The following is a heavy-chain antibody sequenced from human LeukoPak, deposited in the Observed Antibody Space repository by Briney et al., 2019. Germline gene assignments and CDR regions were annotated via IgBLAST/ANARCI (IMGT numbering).Heavy chain of an antibody. CDR2: VYHTGAT. CDR1: GYSISSGYF. V-gene: IGHV4-38-2*02. CDR3: ARDLGLTISANWFDP. Sequence: SETLSLTCGVSGYSISSGYFWVWIRQPPGKGLEWIGSVYHTGATYYNPSLRSPVTISVDTSKNQFSLELNSVTAADTAVYYCARDLGLTISANWFDPWGQGTLVTVSS. D-gene: IGHD3-9*01. J-gene: IGHJ5*02.